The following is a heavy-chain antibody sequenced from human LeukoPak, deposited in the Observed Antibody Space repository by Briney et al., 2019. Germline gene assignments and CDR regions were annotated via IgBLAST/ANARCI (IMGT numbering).Heavy chain of an antibody. Sequence: GGSLRLSCAASGFAFADYAMHWVRQIPGKGLEYVAHIHADGDRTFYADSVKGRFTVSRDNGKNSLFLQMDSLTSDDTALYYCSTWAFYHGLDVWGQGATVIVSS. CDR2: IHADGDRT. D-gene: IGHD2/OR15-2a*01. CDR1: GFAFADYA. CDR3: STWAFYHGLDV. J-gene: IGHJ6*02. V-gene: IGHV3-43*02.